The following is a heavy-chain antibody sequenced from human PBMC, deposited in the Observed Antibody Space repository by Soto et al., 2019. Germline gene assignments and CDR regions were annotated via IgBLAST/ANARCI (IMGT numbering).Heavy chain of an antibody. Sequence: QVQLQESGPGLVKPSQTLSLTCTVSGGSISSGDYYWSWIRQPPGKGLEWIGYIYYSGSTYYNPTLTSRVTISVDTSKNQSSLKLSSVTAADTAVYYCARVHDLPQGGFDPWGQGTLVTVSS. CDR1: GGSISSGDYY. V-gene: IGHV4-30-4*01. J-gene: IGHJ5*02. CDR3: ARVHDLPQGGFDP. CDR2: IYYSGST. D-gene: IGHD3-3*01.